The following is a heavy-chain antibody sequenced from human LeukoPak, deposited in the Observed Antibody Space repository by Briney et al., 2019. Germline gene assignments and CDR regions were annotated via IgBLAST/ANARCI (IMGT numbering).Heavy chain of an antibody. J-gene: IGHJ6*03. D-gene: IGHD2-21*01. CDR2: IYYVGST. CDR3: ALGYSPYYYYMDV. Sequence: SETLSLTCTVSGGSISSGSYYWGWIRQPPGKGLEWIGSIYYVGSTYYNPSHKSRVTMSVDTSKNQFSLKLSSVTAADTALYYCALGYSPYYYYMDVWGKGTTVTISS. CDR1: GGSISSGSYY. V-gene: IGHV4-39*07.